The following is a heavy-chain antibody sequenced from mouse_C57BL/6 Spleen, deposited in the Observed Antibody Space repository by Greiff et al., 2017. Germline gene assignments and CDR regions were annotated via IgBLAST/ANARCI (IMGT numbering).Heavy chain of an antibody. CDR1: GFSLTSYG. CDR2: IWRGGST. D-gene: IGHD1-1*01. V-gene: IGHV2-5*01. J-gene: IGHJ2*01. CDR3: AKNSDYGSSPLYFDY. Sequence: QVQLQQSGPGLVQPSQSLSITCTVSGFSLTSYGVHWVRQSPGKGLEWLGVIWRGGSTDYNAAFMSRLSITKDNSKSQVFFKMNSLQDDDTAIYYCAKNSDYGSSPLYFDYWGQGTTLTVSS.